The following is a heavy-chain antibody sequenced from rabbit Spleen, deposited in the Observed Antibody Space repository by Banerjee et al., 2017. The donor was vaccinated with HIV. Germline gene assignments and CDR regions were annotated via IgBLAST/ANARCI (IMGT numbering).Heavy chain of an antibody. D-gene: IGHD3-1*01. Sequence: QEQLEESGGGLVQPGGSLKLSCNASGFDFSSYGVSWVRQAPGKGLEWIGYIDPGFGSTYYASWVNGRFTISRHNAQNTLYLELNSLTAADTATYFCMRDTWNFNLWGQGTLVTVS. J-gene: IGHJ4*01. CDR1: GFDFSSYG. V-gene: IGHV1S47*01. CDR3: MRDTWNFNL. CDR2: IDPGFGST.